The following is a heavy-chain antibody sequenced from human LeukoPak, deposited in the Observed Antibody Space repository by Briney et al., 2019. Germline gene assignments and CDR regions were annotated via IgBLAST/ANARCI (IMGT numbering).Heavy chain of an antibody. J-gene: IGHJ5*02. CDR2: IYYSGST. D-gene: IGHD4-11*01. Sequence: PSETLSLTCTVSGVSISSGDYYWRWIRQPPGKGLEWIGYIYYSGSTYYNPSLKSRVTISVGTSKNQLSLKLSSVAAADTAVYYCASYYSNYYWFDPWGQGTLVTVSS. CDR1: GVSISSGDYY. V-gene: IGHV4-30-4*01. CDR3: ASYYSNYYWFDP.